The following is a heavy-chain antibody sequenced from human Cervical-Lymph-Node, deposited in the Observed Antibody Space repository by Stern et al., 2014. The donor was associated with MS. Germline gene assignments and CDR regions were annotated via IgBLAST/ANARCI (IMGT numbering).Heavy chain of an antibody. V-gene: IGHV3-30*18. Sequence: VQLLESGGGVVQPGRSLRLSCAASGFTFSNFGMHWVRQAPGKGLEWVALISSDGGNEYYADSVKGRFTISKADSQNKLYMQLDSLRPEDTAVYYCAKGRTVAGKGVGAFDVWGQGTLVTVSS. CDR3: AKGRTVAGKGVGAFDV. CDR1: GFTFSNFG. J-gene: IGHJ3*01. D-gene: IGHD6-19*01. CDR2: ISSDGGNE.